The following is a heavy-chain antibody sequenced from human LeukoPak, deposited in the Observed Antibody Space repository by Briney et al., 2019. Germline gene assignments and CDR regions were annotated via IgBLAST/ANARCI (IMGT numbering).Heavy chain of an antibody. Sequence: GGSLSLSCAASGFTFSSYGMHWVRQAPGKGLEWVAFIRYDGSNKYYADSVKGRFTISRDNSKNTLYLQMNSPRAEDTAVYYCAKDRSGGYSYGHIDYWGQGTLVTVSS. CDR3: AKDRSGGYSYGHIDY. V-gene: IGHV3-30*02. J-gene: IGHJ4*02. D-gene: IGHD5-18*01. CDR2: IRYDGSNK. CDR1: GFTFSSYG.